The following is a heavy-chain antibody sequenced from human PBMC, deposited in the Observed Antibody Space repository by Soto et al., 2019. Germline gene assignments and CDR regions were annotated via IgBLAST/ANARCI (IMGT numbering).Heavy chain of an antibody. CDR3: ARWSIFGRRFGY. V-gene: IGHV4-30-2*01. CDR1: VGSISSGGYS. D-gene: IGHD3-3*01. Sequence: TLSLTCAVSVGSISSGGYSWSWIRQPPGQGLEWIGYIYHSGSTYYNPPLKSRVTISVDKSKNQFSLKLSSVTAADTAGYYCARWSIFGRRFGYWGQGTLVTVAS. J-gene: IGHJ4*02. CDR2: IYHSGST.